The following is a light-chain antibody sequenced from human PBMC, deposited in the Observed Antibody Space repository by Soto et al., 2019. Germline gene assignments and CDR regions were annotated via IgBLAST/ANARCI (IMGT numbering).Light chain of an antibody. CDR1: QGIRNE. CDR3: QQYSTYTPRT. Sequence: IQMTQSPSSLSASVGDRVTITCRASQGIRNELSWFQQRPGNAPKILIYKASSLESGVPSRFSGSGSGTEFTLTISSLQPDDFATYYCQQYSTYTPRTFGQGTKVDIK. V-gene: IGKV1-5*03. CDR2: KAS. J-gene: IGKJ1*01.